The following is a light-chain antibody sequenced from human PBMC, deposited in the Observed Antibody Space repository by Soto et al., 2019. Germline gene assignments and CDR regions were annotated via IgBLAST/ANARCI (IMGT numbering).Light chain of an antibody. V-gene: IGKV1-5*01. CDR1: QSISTW. J-gene: IGKJ1*01. CDR3: QHYYNYPWT. CDR2: DAS. Sequence: DIQMTPSPSSLSASVGARASITCRASQSISTWLAWYQQQPGGAPRLLIYDASSLQSGVPSRFSGNGSGTEFTLTISSLQPDDFSSYYCQHYYNYPWTFGQGTKVDIK.